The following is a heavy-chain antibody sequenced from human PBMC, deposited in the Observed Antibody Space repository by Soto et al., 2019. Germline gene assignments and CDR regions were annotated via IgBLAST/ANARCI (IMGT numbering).Heavy chain of an antibody. V-gene: IGHV3-64D*06. CDR3: VKGGRETAPSFDY. Sequence: GGSLRLSCSASGFTFSSYAMHWVRQAPGKGLEYVSAISSNGGSTYYADSVKGRFTISRDNSKNTLYLQMSSLRAEDTAVYYCVKGGRETAPSFDYWGQGTLVTVSS. D-gene: IGHD1-26*01. CDR2: ISSNGGST. J-gene: IGHJ4*02. CDR1: GFTFSSYA.